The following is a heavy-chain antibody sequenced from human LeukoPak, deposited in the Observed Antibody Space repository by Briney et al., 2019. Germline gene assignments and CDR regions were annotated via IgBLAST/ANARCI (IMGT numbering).Heavy chain of an antibody. Sequence: GSLRLSCAASGFTFSTYSMSWVRQAPGKGLDWVASINQDGSAEYYVDSVRGRFTISRDNAKNSLYLQVNSLRVDDTAVYYCVRLFGGVTTFDYWGQGTLVTVSS. CDR2: INQDGSAE. J-gene: IGHJ4*02. CDR1: GFTFSTYS. V-gene: IGHV3-7*01. D-gene: IGHD4-17*01. CDR3: VRLFGGVTTFDY.